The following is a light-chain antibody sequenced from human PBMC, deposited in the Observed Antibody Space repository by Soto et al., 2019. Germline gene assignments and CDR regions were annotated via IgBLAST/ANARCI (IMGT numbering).Light chain of an antibody. V-gene: IGKV1-39*01. J-gene: IGKJ4*01. CDR1: QSIASH. CDR3: QHSHSTPLT. CDR2: TAS. Sequence: DIQMTQSPSSLSASAGDRVTITCRASQSIASHLNWYQQKPGKAPKLLIYTASSLQSGVPSRFSGSGSGTDFTLTISSLQPEDFATYSCQHSHSTPLTFXGGTKVDIK.